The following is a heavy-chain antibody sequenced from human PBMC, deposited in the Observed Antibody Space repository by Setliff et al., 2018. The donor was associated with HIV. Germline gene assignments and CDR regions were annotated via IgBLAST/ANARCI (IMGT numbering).Heavy chain of an antibody. CDR3: ARGSRGYSYAYYYYYMDV. V-gene: IGHV4-59*01. CDR2: IYYGGNT. J-gene: IGHJ6*03. Sequence: SETLSLTCTVSGGSISSYYWSWIRQSPGKGLEWIGHIYYGGNTNYNPSLKSRVTISVDTSKNQFSLKLSSVTAADTAVYYCARGSRGYSYAYYYYYMDVWGKGTTVTVSS. D-gene: IGHD5-18*01. CDR1: GGSISSYY.